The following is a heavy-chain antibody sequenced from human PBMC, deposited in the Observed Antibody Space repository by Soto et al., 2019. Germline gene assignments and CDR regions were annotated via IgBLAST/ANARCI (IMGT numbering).Heavy chain of an antibody. V-gene: IGHV2-5*01. D-gene: IGHD2-21*02. J-gene: IGHJ4*02. CDR2: FYWNDDK. CDR3: AHRPTSTDDFYFDY. CDR1: GFSLTTSGVA. Sequence: QITLTESGPTLVTPTQTLTLTCSFSGFSLTTSGVAVGWFRQPPRKAPEWLALFYWNDDKRYSPSLRSRLTVTGDSSKNQVVLTLANVDPVDSGTYYCAHRPTSTDDFYFDYWGQGTLVTVSS.